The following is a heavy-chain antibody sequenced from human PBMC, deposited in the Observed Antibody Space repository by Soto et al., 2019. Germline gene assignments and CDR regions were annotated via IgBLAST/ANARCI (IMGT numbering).Heavy chain of an antibody. V-gene: IGHV3-11*01. CDR1: GFPFSDYY. Sequence: QVQLVESGGGLVEPGGSLRLSCAASGFPFSDYYMTWIRQAPGKGLEWVSYIGGASYTIFFADSVKGRFTISRDNTRNSLFLQMNGLRADDTAIYYCARVGDVGTFDIWGQGTMVTVSS. J-gene: IGHJ3*02. CDR3: ARVGDVGTFDI. CDR2: IGGASYTI. D-gene: IGHD3-16*01.